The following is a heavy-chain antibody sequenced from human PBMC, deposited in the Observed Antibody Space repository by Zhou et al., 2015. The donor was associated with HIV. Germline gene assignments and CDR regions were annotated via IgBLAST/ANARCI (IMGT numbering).Heavy chain of an antibody. CDR2: IIPIFGTA. D-gene: IGHD6-13*01. V-gene: IGHV1-69*01. J-gene: IGHJ4*02. CDR1: GGTFSSYA. CDR3: ARDKGEAAARQSAPATPYYFDY. Sequence: QVQLVQSGAEVKKPGSSVKVSCKASGGTFSSYAISWVRQAPGQGLEWMGGIIPIFGTANYAQKFQGRVTITADESTSTAYMELSSLRSEDTAVYYCARDKGEAAARQSAPATPYYFDYVGPGNPGPPSPQ.